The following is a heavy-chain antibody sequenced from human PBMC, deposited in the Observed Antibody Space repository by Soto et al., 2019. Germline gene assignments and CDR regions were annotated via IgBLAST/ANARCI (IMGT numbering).Heavy chain of an antibody. Sequence: SLTLSLTSTLIRRSITSYFCSWMMQPQRNGLEWIGYIYYSGSTNYNPSLKSRVTISVDTSKNQFSLKLSSVTAADTAVYYCARVRGPTYYYDSSGYSLEYWGQGTLVTVS. CDR1: RRSITSYF. CDR3: ARVRGPTYYYDSSGYSLEY. J-gene: IGHJ4*02. D-gene: IGHD3-22*01. CDR2: IYYSGST. V-gene: IGHV4-59*01.